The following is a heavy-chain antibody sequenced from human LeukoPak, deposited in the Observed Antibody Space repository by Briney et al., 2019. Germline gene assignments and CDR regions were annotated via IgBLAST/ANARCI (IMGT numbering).Heavy chain of an antibody. Sequence: PGGSLRLSCAASGFTFSSYAMHWVRQAPGKGLEWVAVISYDGSNKYYADSVKGRFTISRDNSKNTPYLQMNSLRAEDTAVYYCASPFGDGEDYFDYWGQGTLVTVSS. CDR3: ASPFGDGEDYFDY. D-gene: IGHD3-10*01. J-gene: IGHJ4*02. CDR1: GFTFSSYA. CDR2: ISYDGSNK. V-gene: IGHV3-30-3*01.